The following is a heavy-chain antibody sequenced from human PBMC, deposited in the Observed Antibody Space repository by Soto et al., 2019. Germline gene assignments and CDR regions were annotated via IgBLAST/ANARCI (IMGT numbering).Heavy chain of an antibody. CDR1: VYIFSSFG. CDR2: VSVPSGDT. D-gene: IGHD2-15*01. J-gene: IGHJ4*02. Sequence: XSVKVSCKASVYIFSSFGISWVRQAPGQGLEWLGWVSVPSGDTSSAQNFQGRVTVTTDTSTSTAYMEVGSLRSDDTAVYYCARTCRSGGSCYLEYWGEGTLVTVSS. V-gene: IGHV1-18*01. CDR3: ARTCRSGGSCYLEY.